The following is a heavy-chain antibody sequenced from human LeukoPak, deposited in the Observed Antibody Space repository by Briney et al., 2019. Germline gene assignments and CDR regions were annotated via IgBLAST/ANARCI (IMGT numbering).Heavy chain of an antibody. CDR1: GFPFSVYW. CDR2: IKQDGSEK. J-gene: IGHJ6*02. V-gene: IGHV3-7*02. CDR3: AGTWIQLYYGMDV. D-gene: IGHD5-18*01. Sequence: GGSLRLSCAASGFPFSVYWMSWVRQAPGKGLEWVANIKQDGSEKYYVDSVKGRFTISRDNAKNSLYLQMNSLRAEDTAVYYCAGTWIQLYYGMDVWGQGTTVTVSS.